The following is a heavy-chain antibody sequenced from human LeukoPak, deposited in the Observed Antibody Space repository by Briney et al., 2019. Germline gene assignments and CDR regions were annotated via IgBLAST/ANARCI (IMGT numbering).Heavy chain of an antibody. CDR1: GFTFSLYG. CDR3: ARTTSVTTKPVDY. V-gene: IGHV3-30*03. J-gene: IGHJ4*02. D-gene: IGHD4-17*01. Sequence: GRSLRLSCEAAGFTFSLYGIHWVRQAPGKGLEWVAVISHDGSNKDYADSVRGRFAISRDNSKNTVYQQVNSLRAEDTAVYYCARTTSVTTKPVDYWGQGTLVTVSS. CDR2: ISHDGSNK.